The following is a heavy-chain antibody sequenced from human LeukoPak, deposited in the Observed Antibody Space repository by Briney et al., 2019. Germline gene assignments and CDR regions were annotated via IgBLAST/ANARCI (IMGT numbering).Heavy chain of an antibody. Sequence: ASVKVSCKASGYTFTSYGISWVRQAPGQGLEWMGWIRAYNGNTNYAQKLQGRVTMTTDTSTSTAYMELRSLRSDDTAVYYCARDYRGYSYPDYWGQGTLVTVSS. CDR3: ARDYRGYSYPDY. D-gene: IGHD5-18*01. V-gene: IGHV1-18*01. J-gene: IGHJ4*02. CDR2: IRAYNGNT. CDR1: GYTFTSYG.